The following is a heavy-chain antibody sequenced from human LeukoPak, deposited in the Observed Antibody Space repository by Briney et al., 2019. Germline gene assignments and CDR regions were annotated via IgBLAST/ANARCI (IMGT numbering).Heavy chain of an antibody. CDR2: IRYDGSNE. CDR1: GFTFSSYG. D-gene: IGHD1-26*01. Sequence: GGSLRLSCAASGFTFSSYGMHWVRQAPGKGLEWVAFIRYDGSNEYYADSVKGRFTISRDNSKNTLFLQMNSLRTEDTAVYYCAKDFYSGRSPWGQGTLVTVSS. V-gene: IGHV3-30*02. CDR3: AKDFYSGRSP. J-gene: IGHJ5*02.